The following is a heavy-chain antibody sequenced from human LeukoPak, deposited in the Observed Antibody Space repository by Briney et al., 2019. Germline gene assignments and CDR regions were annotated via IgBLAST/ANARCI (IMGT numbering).Heavy chain of an antibody. CDR1: GGSISPYY. CDR3: ARDRYYDFWSGYPDYYYYMDV. Sequence: PSETLSLTCSVSGGSISPYYWSWIRQPPGKGLEWIGYIFYNGNTNYNPSLKSRVTISVDTSKNQFSLKLSPVTAADTAVYYCARDRYYDFWSGYPDYYYYMDVWGKGTTVTVSS. V-gene: IGHV4-59*12. J-gene: IGHJ6*03. D-gene: IGHD3-3*01. CDR2: IFYNGNT.